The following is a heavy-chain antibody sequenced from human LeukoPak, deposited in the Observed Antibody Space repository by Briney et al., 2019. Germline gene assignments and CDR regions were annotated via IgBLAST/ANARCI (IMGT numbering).Heavy chain of an antibody. CDR2: ISWNSGSI. CDR1: GFTFDDYA. CDR3: AGGDIAAAGTMVLRY. J-gene: IGHJ4*02. Sequence: GGSLRLSCAASGFTFDDYAMHWVRQAPGKGLEWVSGISWNSGSIGYADSVKGRFTISRDNAKNSLYLQMNSLRAEDMALYYCAGGDIAAAGTMVLRYWGQGTPVTVSS. V-gene: IGHV3-9*03. D-gene: IGHD6-13*01.